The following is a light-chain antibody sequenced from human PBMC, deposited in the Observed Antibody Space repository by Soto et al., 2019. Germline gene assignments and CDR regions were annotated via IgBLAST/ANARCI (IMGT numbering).Light chain of an antibody. CDR3: SSYPSSSHVV. J-gene: IGLJ2*01. V-gene: IGLV2-14*01. CDR2: EVS. CDR1: SSDVGGYNY. Sequence: QSALTQPASVSGSPGQSITISCTGTSSDVGGYNYVSWYQQHPGKAPKLMIYEVSNRPSGVSNRFSGSKSGNTASLTISGLKAEDEADYYCSSYPSSSHVVFGGGTKLTVL.